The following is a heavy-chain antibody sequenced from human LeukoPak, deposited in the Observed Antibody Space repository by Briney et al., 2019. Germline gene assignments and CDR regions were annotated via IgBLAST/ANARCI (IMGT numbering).Heavy chain of an antibody. D-gene: IGHD3-22*01. CDR3: ASPADSSGFDY. CDR2: IWYDGSNK. CDR1: GFTFSSYG. J-gene: IGHJ4*02. V-gene: IGHV3-33*01. Sequence: GGSLRLSCAASGFTFSSYGMHWVRQAPGKGLEWVAVIWYDGSNKYYADSVKGRFTISRDSSKNTLYLQMNSLRAEDTAVYYCASPADSSGFDYWGQGTLVTVSS.